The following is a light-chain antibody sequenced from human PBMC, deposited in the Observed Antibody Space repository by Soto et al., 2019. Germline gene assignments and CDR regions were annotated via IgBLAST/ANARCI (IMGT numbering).Light chain of an antibody. CDR1: QSVSSNY. J-gene: IGKJ5*01. Sequence: EIVLTQSPGTLSMSTGERATLSCRASQSVSSNYLAWYQQKPGQAPRLLIYGAFDRATGIPDRFSGSGSGTDFALTISRLEPEDFAVFYCQQYGSSPYTFGQGTRLEIK. V-gene: IGKV3-20*01. CDR2: GAF. CDR3: QQYGSSPYT.